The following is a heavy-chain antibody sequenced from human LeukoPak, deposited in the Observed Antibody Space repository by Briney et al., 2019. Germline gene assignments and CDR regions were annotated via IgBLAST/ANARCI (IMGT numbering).Heavy chain of an antibody. J-gene: IGHJ5*02. CDR2: ISSSGSTI. CDR3: VRDPSYYDILTGYYSVPWFDP. V-gene: IGHV3-11*01. D-gene: IGHD3-9*01. CDR1: GFTFSDYY. Sequence: GGSLRLSCAASGFTFSDYYMSWIRQAPGKGLEWVSYISSSGSTIYYADSVKGRFTISRDNAKNSLYLQMNSLRVEDTAVYYCVRDPSYYDILTGYYSVPWFDPWGQGTLVTVSS.